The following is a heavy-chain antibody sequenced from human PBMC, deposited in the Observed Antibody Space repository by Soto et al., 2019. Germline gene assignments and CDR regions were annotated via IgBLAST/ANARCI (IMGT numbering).Heavy chain of an antibody. CDR1: GFIFTRYK. CDR2: INPGNSDT. D-gene: IGHD2-21*02. Sequence: GESLKISCEGSGFIFTRYKIGWVRQMPGKGLEWMGIINPGNSDTTYTPSFQGQVTISADKYINTAYLQWSSLKASDTAMYYCMRSYGDSYYFYYGMDVWGQGTTVTVSS. J-gene: IGHJ6*02. CDR3: MRSYGDSYYFYYGMDV. V-gene: IGHV5-51*01.